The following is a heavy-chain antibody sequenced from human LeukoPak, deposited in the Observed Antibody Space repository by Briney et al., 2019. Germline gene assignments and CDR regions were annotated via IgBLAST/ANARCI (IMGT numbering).Heavy chain of an antibody. Sequence: SGTLSLTCTVSGDSVSTGDYYWSWIRQPPGKGLECIGYMYYSGSSYYNPSFKSRVTISVDRSKNQFSLILNSMTAADTAVYYCARQFCSGGSCYSGLFDPWGQGTLVTVSS. CDR2: MYYSGSS. CDR1: GDSVSTGDYY. CDR3: ARQFCSGGSCYSGLFDP. D-gene: IGHD2-15*01. V-gene: IGHV4-30-4*08. J-gene: IGHJ5*02.